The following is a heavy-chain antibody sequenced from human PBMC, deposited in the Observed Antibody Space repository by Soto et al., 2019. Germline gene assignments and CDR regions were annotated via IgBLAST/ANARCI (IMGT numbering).Heavy chain of an antibody. CDR1: GGSISSGGYS. J-gene: IGHJ4*02. CDR3: ARGGYSGYDSPGYFDY. CDR2: IYHSGST. V-gene: IGHV4-30-2*01. D-gene: IGHD5-12*01. Sequence: QLQLQESGSGLVKPSQTLSLTCAVSGGSISSGGYSWSWIRQPPGKGLEWIGYIYHSGSTYYNPSLKGRVPHSVDRAKNQFSLKLSSVTAADTAVYYCARGGYSGYDSPGYFDYWGQGTLVTVSS.